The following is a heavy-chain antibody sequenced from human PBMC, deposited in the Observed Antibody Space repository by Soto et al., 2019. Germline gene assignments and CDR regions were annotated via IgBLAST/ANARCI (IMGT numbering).Heavy chain of an antibody. CDR2: ISSSSSYI. D-gene: IGHD2-21*02. V-gene: IGHV3-21*01. CDR3: ARQYGGGACPMPWPS. J-gene: IGHJ5*02. CDR1: GFTFSSYN. Sequence: EVQLVESGGGLVKPGGSLRLSCEASGFTFSSYNMNWVRQAPGKGLEWVSSISSSSSYIYYADSVKGRFTISRDKAKNSLYLQMNSLRAEDTAVYYWARQYGGGACPMPWPSWGQGTLVTASS.